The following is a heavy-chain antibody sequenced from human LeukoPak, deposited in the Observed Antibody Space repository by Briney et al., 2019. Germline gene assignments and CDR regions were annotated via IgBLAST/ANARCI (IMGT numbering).Heavy chain of an antibody. Sequence: RSSQTLSLTCAASGGSISSGGYSWSWIRQPPGKGLEWIGYIYHSGSTYYNPSLKSRVTISVDRSKNQFSLKLSSVTAADTAVYYCARARFLRGGDAFDIWGQGTMVTVSS. CDR1: GGSISSGGYS. V-gene: IGHV4-30-2*01. CDR2: IYHSGST. J-gene: IGHJ3*02. D-gene: IGHD3-10*01. CDR3: ARARFLRGGDAFDI.